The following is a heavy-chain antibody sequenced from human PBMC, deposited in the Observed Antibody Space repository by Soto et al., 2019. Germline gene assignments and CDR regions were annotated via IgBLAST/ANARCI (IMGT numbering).Heavy chain of an antibody. CDR1: GGSISTYY. V-gene: IGHV4-59*01. D-gene: IGHD2-21*02. Sequence: TLSLTCTVSGGSISTYYWSWLRQPPGKGLEWIGFIHYTGSTNYNPSLKSRVTMSVDTSKNQFSLKLTSVTGADTAVYYCARGTAVLNPGAFEIWGQGTMVTVSS. CDR2: IHYTGST. J-gene: IGHJ3*02. CDR3: ARGTAVLNPGAFEI.